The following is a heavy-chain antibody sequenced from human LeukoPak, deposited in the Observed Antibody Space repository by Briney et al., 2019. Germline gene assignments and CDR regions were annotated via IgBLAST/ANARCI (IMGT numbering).Heavy chain of an antibody. CDR2: INPSGGST. Sequence: GASVKVSCKASGYTFTSYYMHWVRQAPGQGLEWMGIINPSGGSTSYAQKFQGRVTMTRDTSTSTVYMELSSLRSEDTAVYYCARDGECSGGSCYSWFDPWGQGTLVTVSS. CDR3: ARDGECSGGSCYSWFDP. D-gene: IGHD2-15*01. J-gene: IGHJ5*02. CDR1: GYTFTSYY. V-gene: IGHV1-46*01.